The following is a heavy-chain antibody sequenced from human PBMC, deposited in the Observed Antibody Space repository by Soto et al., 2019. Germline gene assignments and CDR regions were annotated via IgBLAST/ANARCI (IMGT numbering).Heavy chain of an antibody. CDR1: GYTFTSYG. D-gene: IGHD6-19*01. V-gene: IGHV1-18*01. J-gene: IGHJ4*02. CDR2: ISAYNGNT. CDR3: ARDIFSGYSSGWYESFDY. Sequence: ASVKVSCKASGYTFTSYGISWVRQAPGQGLEWMGWISAYNGNTNYAQKLQGRVTMTTDTSTSTAYMELRSLRSDDTAVYYCARDIFSGYSSGWYESFDYWGQGTLVTVSS.